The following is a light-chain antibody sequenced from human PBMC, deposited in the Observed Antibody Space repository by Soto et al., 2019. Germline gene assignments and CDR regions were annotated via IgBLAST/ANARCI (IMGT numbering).Light chain of an antibody. J-gene: IGKJ1*01. CDR1: QDIGVR. Sequence: DLQMTQSPGYLTSSXGRGVTISXXASQDIGVRLAWFQQKPGKAPKYLIQSASSLQSGVSSTFSGSGSGTDFTLTINSLHPEDFATYYCLQVYNFPRTFGQGTKVDIK. V-gene: IGKV1-12*01. CDR2: SAS. CDR3: LQVYNFPRT.